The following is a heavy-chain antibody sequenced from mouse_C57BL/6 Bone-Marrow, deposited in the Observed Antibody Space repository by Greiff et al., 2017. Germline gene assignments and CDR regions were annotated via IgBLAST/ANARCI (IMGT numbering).Heavy chain of an antibody. CDR3: ASHGWGFDY. Sequence: EVKLMESGGGLVQPGGSLKLSCAASGFTFSDYYMYWVRQTPEKRLEWVAYISNGGGSTYYPDTVKGRFTISRDNAKNTLYLQMSRLKSEDTAMYYCASHGWGFDYWGQGTTLTVSS. CDR2: ISNGGGST. D-gene: IGHD1-1*02. V-gene: IGHV5-12*01. J-gene: IGHJ2*01. CDR1: GFTFSDYY.